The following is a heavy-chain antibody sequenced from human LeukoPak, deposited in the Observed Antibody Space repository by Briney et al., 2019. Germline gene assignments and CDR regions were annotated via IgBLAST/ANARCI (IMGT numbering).Heavy chain of an antibody. CDR3: AREGDYYGSGSSAQ. J-gene: IGHJ4*02. D-gene: IGHD3-10*01. CDR2: INHSGST. V-gene: IGHV4-34*01. Sequence: SETLSLTCAVYGGSFSGYYWSWIRQPPGKGLEWIGEINHSGSTNYNPSLKSRVTISVDTSKNQFSLKLSSVTAADTAVYYCAREGDYYGSGSSAQWGQGTLVTVSS. CDR1: GGSFSGYY.